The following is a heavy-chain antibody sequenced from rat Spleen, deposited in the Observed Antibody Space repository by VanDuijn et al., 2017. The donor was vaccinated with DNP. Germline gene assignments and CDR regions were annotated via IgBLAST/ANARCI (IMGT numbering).Heavy chain of an antibody. CDR3: ARGGLYYFDY. J-gene: IGHJ2*01. Sequence: EVQLVESGGGLVQPGRSLKLSCAASGFTFSDYYMAWVRQAPKKGLEWVATIHSDGITYYPDSVKGRFTISRDNSKSSLYLQMNSLRSEDTANYYRARGGLYYFDYWGQGVMVTVSS. CDR1: GFTFSDYY. V-gene: IGHV5-7*01. D-gene: IGHD4-1*01. CDR2: IHSDGIT.